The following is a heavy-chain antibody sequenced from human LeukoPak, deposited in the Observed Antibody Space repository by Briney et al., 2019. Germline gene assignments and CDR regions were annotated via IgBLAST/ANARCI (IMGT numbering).Heavy chain of an antibody. J-gene: IGHJ6*02. CDR1: GYTFTSYG. D-gene: IGHD6-13*01. CDR3: ARAERSMEAAAGPPETRYYYYGMDV. CDR2: ISAYYGNT. Sequence: ASVKVSCKASGYTFTSYGISWVRQAPGQGLEWMGWISAYYGNTNYAQKLQGRVTMTTDTSTSTAYMELRSLRSDDTAVYYCARAERSMEAAAGPPETRYYYYGMDVWGQGTTVTVSS. V-gene: IGHV1-18*01.